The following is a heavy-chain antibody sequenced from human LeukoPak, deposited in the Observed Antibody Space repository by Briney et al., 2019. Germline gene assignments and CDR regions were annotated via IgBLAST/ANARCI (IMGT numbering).Heavy chain of an antibody. Sequence: GGSLRLSCAASGFTFSNFWMHWVRQAPGKGLVWVSRINSDGSSRNYADSVKGRFTISRDNAKNTLYLQMSSLRAEDTAVYYCASASSHRIAAGGDYWGQGTLVTVSS. V-gene: IGHV3-74*01. CDR3: ASASSHRIAAGGDY. J-gene: IGHJ4*02. CDR2: INSDGSSR. D-gene: IGHD6-13*01. CDR1: GFTFSNFW.